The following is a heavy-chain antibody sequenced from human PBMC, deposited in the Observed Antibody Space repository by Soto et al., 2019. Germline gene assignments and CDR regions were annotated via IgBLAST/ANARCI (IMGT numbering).Heavy chain of an antibody. V-gene: IGHV1-2*02. CDR2: INTRNGAT. CDR3: ARGTGSSWFDP. CDR1: GYTFIAYY. D-gene: IGHD3-10*01. J-gene: IGHJ5*02. Sequence: QVQLVQSGAEVENPGASVSVSCRASGYTFIAYYMHWVRQAPGHGLEWMGWINTRNGATKYAQKFQDRVTMTRDASISTAYMQLPRLTSDDWAVYYCARGTGSSWFDPWGQGTLVAVSS.